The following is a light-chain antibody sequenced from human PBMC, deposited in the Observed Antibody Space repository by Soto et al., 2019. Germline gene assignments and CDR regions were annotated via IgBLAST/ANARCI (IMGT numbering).Light chain of an antibody. CDR1: NSDVGGYNY. J-gene: IGLJ1*01. Sequence: QSALTQPPSASGSPGQSVTISCTGTNSDVGGYNYVSWYQQYPGKAPRLITYEVSERPSGVPDRFSGSKSGNTASLTVSGLQTADEADYYCSSYAGSNWYVFGTGTKLTVL. CDR2: EVS. V-gene: IGLV2-8*01. CDR3: SSYAGSNWYV.